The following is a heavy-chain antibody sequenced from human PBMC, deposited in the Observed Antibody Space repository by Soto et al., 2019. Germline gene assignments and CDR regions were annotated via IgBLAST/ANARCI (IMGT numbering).Heavy chain of an antibody. Sequence: QVQLVESGRGVVQPGRSLRLSCAASGFIFSTYGMHWVRQAPGKGLEWVAVISYDGTNKYYADSVKGRFTISRDNSKNTLYLQMNSLRAEDTAVYSCAKEYGYGDYPTHWGQGTLVTVSS. CDR2: ISYDGTNK. D-gene: IGHD4-17*01. CDR3: AKEYGYGDYPTH. J-gene: IGHJ4*02. CDR1: GFIFSTYG. V-gene: IGHV3-30*18.